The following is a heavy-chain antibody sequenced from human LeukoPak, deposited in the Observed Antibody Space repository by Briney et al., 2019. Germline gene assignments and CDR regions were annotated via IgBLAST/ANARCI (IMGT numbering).Heavy chain of an antibody. CDR2: INPSGGST. V-gene: IGHV1-46*01. J-gene: IGHJ4*02. D-gene: IGHD3-22*01. CDR1: GYTFRDHY. Sequence: ASVKVSCKASGYTFRDHYMHWVRQAPGQGLEWMGIINPSGGSTTYAQKFQGRVTMTRDTSTSTVYMEVSSLRSEDTAVYYCARVSSGLHYWGQGTLVTVSS. CDR3: ARVSSGLHY.